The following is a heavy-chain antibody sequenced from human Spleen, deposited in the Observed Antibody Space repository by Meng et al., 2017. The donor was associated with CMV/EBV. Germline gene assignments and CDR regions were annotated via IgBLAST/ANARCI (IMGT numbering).Heavy chain of an antibody. CDR3: ARRPFYGTFDI. D-gene: IGHD3-10*01. CDR1: GYSFTSYW. CDR2: IYPGDSDI. J-gene: IGHJ3*02. V-gene: IGHV5-51*01. Sequence: GGSLRLSCKGSGYSFTSYWIGWVRQMPGKGLEWMGIIYPGDSDIRYSPSFQGQVTISADKSISTAYLQWSSLKASDTAMYYCARRPFYGTFDIWGQGTMVTVSS.